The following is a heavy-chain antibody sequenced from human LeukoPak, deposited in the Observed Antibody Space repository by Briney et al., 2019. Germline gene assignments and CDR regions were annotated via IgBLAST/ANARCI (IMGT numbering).Heavy chain of an antibody. V-gene: IGHV3-30*02. D-gene: IGHD5-24*01. J-gene: IGHJ4*02. CDR1: GFIFSNYG. CDR2: IRFDGTTQ. CDR3: AKEGGDGSPFDY. Sequence: PGGSLRLSCAASGFIFSNYGMHWVRLSPDKGLEWLTFIRFDGTTQYYADSVRGRFTISRDNSKDTVSLQTYSLRAEDTGIYYCAKEGGDGSPFDYWGQGILVTVSS.